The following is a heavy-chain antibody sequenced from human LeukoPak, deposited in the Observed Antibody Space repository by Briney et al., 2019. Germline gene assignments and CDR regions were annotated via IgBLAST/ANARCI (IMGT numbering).Heavy chain of an antibody. Sequence: GGSLRLSCAASGFTFSSYAMHWVRQAPGKGLEWVAVISYDGSNKYYADSVKGRFTISRDNSKNTLYLQMNSLRAEDTAVYYCARNRAFRLGEVLHWGQGTLVTVSS. V-gene: IGHV3-30-3*01. CDR3: ARNRAFRLGEVLH. CDR1: GFTFSSYA. D-gene: IGHD3-16*01. J-gene: IGHJ4*02. CDR2: ISYDGSNK.